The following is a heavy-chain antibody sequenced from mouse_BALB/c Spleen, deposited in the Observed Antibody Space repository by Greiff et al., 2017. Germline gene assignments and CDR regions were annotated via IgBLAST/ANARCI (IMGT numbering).Heavy chain of an antibody. CDR2: IWSGGST. Sequence: VKLMESGPGLVQPSQSLSITCTVSGFSLTSYGVHWVRQSPGKGLEWLGVIWSGGSTDYNAAFISRLSISKDNSKSQVFFKMNSLQANDTAIYYCAREGDGYYGLYYFDYWGQGTTLTVSS. D-gene: IGHD2-3*01. CDR3: AREGDGYYGLYYFDY. J-gene: IGHJ2*01. CDR1: GFSLTSYG. V-gene: IGHV2-2*02.